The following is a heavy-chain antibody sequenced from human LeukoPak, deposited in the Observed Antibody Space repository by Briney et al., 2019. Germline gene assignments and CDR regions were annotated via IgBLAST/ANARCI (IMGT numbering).Heavy chain of an antibody. CDR1: GGFISSGGHF. Sequence: PSQTLSLTCTVSGGFISSGGHFRSWIRQYPGKGLEWIGYIYYSGSTYYNPSLKSQISISVDTSKNQFSLKMSSVTAADTAVYYCARGAAYCGGDCYPRWFDPWGQGTLVTVSS. CDR3: ARGAAYCGGDCYPRWFDP. J-gene: IGHJ5*02. D-gene: IGHD2-21*02. CDR2: IYYSGST. V-gene: IGHV4-31*01.